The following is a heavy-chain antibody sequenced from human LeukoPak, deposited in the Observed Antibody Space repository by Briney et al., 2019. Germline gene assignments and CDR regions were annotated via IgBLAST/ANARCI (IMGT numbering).Heavy chain of an antibody. CDR2: INPNSGGT. J-gene: IGHJ6*03. D-gene: IGHD3-22*01. CDR3: ARDRGYDSSGYYLGYYYYYMDV. Sequence: GASVKVSCKASGYTFTGYYMHWVRQAPGQGLEWMGWINPNSGGTNYAQKFQGRVTMTRDTSISTAYMELSRLRSDDTAVYYCARDRGYDSSGYYLGYYYYYMDVWGKGTTVTVSS. V-gene: IGHV1-2*02. CDR1: GYTFTGYY.